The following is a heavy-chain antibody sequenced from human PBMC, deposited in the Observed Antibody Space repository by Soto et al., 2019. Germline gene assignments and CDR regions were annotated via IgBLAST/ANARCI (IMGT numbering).Heavy chain of an antibody. Sequence: SETLSLTCGFSGDSITRTKWWIWVRQPPGKGLEWIGEISHLGGTKYNPSLESRVTISLDGSKNEFSLRVNFVSAADTAVYYCARETLREEGLFHYWGQGALVTVSS. CDR2: ISHLGGT. D-gene: IGHD1-26*01. CDR1: GDSITRTKW. J-gene: IGHJ4*02. V-gene: IGHV4-4*02. CDR3: ARETLREEGLFHY.